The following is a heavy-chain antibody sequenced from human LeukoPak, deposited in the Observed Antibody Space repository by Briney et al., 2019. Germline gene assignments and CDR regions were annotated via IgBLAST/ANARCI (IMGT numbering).Heavy chain of an antibody. J-gene: IGHJ6*03. CDR1: GYTFTSYD. Sequence: ASVKVSCKASGYTFTSYDINWVRQATGQGLEWMGWMNPNSSNTGYAQKFQGRVTMTRDTSISTAYMELSRLRSEDTAVYYCAREITMVRGVVYYYYYYYMDVWGKGTTVTVSS. D-gene: IGHD3-10*01. V-gene: IGHV1-8*02. CDR2: MNPNSSNT. CDR3: AREITMVRGVVYYYYYYYMDV.